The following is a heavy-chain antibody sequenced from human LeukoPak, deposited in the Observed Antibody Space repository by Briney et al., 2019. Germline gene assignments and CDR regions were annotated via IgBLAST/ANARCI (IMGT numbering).Heavy chain of an antibody. Sequence: PSETLSLTCTVSGGSISSYYWSWIRQPPGKGLEWIGYIYYSGSTNYNPSLKSRVTISVDTSKNQFSLKLSSVTAADTAVYYCARDRDYYDSSGYYAGGHAFDIWGQGTMVTVSS. V-gene: IGHV4-59*01. J-gene: IGHJ3*02. CDR3: ARDRDYYDSSGYYAGGHAFDI. CDR2: IYYSGST. D-gene: IGHD3-22*01. CDR1: GGSISSYY.